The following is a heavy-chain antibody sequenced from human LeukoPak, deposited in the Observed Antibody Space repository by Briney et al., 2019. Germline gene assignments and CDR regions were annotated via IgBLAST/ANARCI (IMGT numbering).Heavy chain of an antibody. CDR2: IYYSGST. V-gene: IGHV4-61*01. D-gene: IGHD2-2*01. CDR1: GGSVSSGSCF. CDR3: ARDVPSSLGMGV. J-gene: IGHJ6*02. Sequence: SETQSLTCTVSGGSVSSGSCFWSWIRQPPGKGLEWIGYIYYSGSTNYNPSLKSRVTMSVDTSKNQFSLKLSSVTAADTAVYYCARDVPSSLGMGVWGQGTTVTVSS.